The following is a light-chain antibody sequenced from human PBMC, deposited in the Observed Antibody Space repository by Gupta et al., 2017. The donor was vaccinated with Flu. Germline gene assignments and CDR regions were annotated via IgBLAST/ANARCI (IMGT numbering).Light chain of an antibody. J-gene: IGLJ3*02. Sequence: TATLACTGNNNNIGARGAAWLQQHQGLPPKLMSDMSNVRPSGISARFAASRSGNKDLRTITGLQPDDEADDDCAAWDSSLSVSLFGGGTKMTVL. CDR1: NNNIGARG. V-gene: IGLV10-54*04. CDR2: MSN. CDR3: AAWDSSLSVSL.